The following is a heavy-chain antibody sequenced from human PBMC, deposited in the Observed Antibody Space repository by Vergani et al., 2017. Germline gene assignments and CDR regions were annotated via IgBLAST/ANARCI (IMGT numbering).Heavy chain of an antibody. V-gene: IGHV3-23*01. D-gene: IGHD6-19*01. CDR1: GFTFSNSA. CDR2: ISGPGLST. J-gene: IGHJ3*02. CDR3: AKVGRSEVAGTFGAFDI. Sequence: EVHLLESGGGLVQSGGSLRLSCAASGFTFSNSAVSWVRQAPGRGLAWVSSISGPGLSTYYADSVKGRFSISRDNSKNTVLLHMNSLRPEDTAVYYCAKVGRSEVAGTFGAFDIWGQGTMVTVSS.